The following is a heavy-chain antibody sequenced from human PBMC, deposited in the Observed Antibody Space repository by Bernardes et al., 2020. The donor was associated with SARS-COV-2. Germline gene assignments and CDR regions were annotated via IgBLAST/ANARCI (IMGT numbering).Heavy chain of an antibody. J-gene: IGHJ6*02. CDR1: GGSITSVSYY. CDR2: ILIGGST. D-gene: IGHD2-2*01. Sequence: SETLSLTCTVSGGSITSVSYYWSWIRQPAGKGLEWVGRILIGGSTNYNPSLKSRVTISVDTSKNQLSLKLSSVTAADTAVYYCARDKDYCSGTSCYGMDVWGQGTTVTVSS. V-gene: IGHV4-61*02. CDR3: ARDKDYCSGTSCYGMDV.